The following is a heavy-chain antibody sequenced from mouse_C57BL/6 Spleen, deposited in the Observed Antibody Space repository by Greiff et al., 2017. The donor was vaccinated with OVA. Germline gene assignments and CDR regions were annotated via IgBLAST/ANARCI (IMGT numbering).Heavy chain of an antibody. V-gene: IGHV1-85*01. D-gene: IGHD1-1*01. CDR3: ARAEGYGSSYDYAMDY. CDR1: GYTFTSYD. J-gene: IGHJ4*01. CDR2: IYPRDGST. Sequence: QVQLQQSGPELVKPGASVKLSCKASGYTFTSYDINWVKQRPGQGLEWIGWIYPRDGSTKYNEKFKGKATLTVDTSSSTAYMELHSLTSEDSAVYFGARAEGYGSSYDYAMDYWGQGTSVTVSS.